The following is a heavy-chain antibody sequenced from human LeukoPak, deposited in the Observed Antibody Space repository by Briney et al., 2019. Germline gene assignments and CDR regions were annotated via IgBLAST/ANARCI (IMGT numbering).Heavy chain of an antibody. D-gene: IGHD6-19*01. CDR1: GFTFSSYD. V-gene: IGHV3-64*01. CDR3: ARAKAVAGTGGDNWFDP. J-gene: IGHJ5*02. CDR2: ISSNGGKT. Sequence: PGGSLRLSCAASGFTFSSYDMHWVRQAPGKGLEYVSTISSNGGKTNYANSVKGRFTISRDNSKNTLYLQMGSLRADDVAVYYCARAKAVAGTGGDNWFDPWGRGTLVTVSS.